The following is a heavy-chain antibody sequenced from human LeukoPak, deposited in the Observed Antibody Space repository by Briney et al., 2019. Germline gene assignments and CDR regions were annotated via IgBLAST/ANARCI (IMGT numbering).Heavy chain of an antibody. V-gene: IGHV3-73*01. J-gene: IGHJ6*02. CDR3: TRHSDKYCSGAGCYVYNFYGMDV. Sequence: GGSLRLSCAASGLSFSGSAMHWVRQASGRGLEWLGRIRSKANSYVTAYAASVNGRFIISSDDSRNTAYLQMNSLRTKDTAVYYCTRHSDKYCSGAGCYVYNFYGMDVWGQGTTVTVSS. D-gene: IGHD2-15*01. CDR1: GLSFSGSA. CDR2: IRSKANSYVT.